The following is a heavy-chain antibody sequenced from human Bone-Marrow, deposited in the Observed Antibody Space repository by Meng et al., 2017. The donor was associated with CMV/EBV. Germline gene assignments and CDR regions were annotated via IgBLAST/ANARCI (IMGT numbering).Heavy chain of an antibody. J-gene: IGHJ4*02. CDR1: GFAFSSFT. Sequence: GESLKISCAASGFAFSSFTMHWVRQAPGKGLEWVAVISYDGSIKYYADSVKGRFTISRDNSKNTLYLQMNSLRAEDTAVYYCARDLLEGRYWGQGTRVTVYS. CDR2: ISYDGSIK. CDR3: ARDLLEGRY. V-gene: IGHV3-30-3*01. D-gene: IGHD3-3*01.